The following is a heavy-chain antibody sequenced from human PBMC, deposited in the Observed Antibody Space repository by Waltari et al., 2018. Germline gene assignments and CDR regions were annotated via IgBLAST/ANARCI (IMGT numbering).Heavy chain of an antibody. J-gene: IGHJ5*02. Sequence: QVQLVESGGGVVQPGTSLRLSCVAYGFTFSTFGMTWVRQVLDKGLEWVAFISYDGSNKYQRDSMKGRFTISRDNAKNTLFLQMNSLTAEDTAMYYCARGVIVAGTKWFDLWGQGALVTVSS. CDR3: ARGVIVAGTKWFDL. CDR2: ISYDGSNK. CDR1: GFTFSTFG. D-gene: IGHD6-19*01. V-gene: IGHV3-30*19.